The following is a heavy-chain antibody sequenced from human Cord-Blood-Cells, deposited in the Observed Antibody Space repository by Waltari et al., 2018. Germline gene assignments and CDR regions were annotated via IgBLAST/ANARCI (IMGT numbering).Heavy chain of an antibody. V-gene: IGHV1-69*06. Sequence: SSYAISWVRQAPGQGLEWMGEIIPIFGTANYAQKFQGRVTITADKSTSTAYMELSSLRSEDTAVYYCAREYSGSYYAFDIWGQGTMVTVSS. CDR1: SSYA. J-gene: IGHJ3*02. D-gene: IGHD1-26*01. CDR3: AREYSGSYYAFDI. CDR2: IIPIFGTA.